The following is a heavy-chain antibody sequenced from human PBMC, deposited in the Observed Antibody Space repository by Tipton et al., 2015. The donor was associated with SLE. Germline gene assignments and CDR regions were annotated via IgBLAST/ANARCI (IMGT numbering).Heavy chain of an antibody. CDR2: IYDIGNT. CDR3: ARETGDYDPYLDY. CDR1: GGPISTKNYY. J-gene: IGHJ4*02. D-gene: IGHD4-17*01. V-gene: IGHV4-61*02. Sequence: TLSLTCTVSGGPISTKNYYWSWIRQPAGKGLEWIGRIYDIGNTNFNPSLKSRVTISIDTSKSQFSLKLSSVTAADTAVYYCARETGDYDPYLDYWSQGTLVTVSP.